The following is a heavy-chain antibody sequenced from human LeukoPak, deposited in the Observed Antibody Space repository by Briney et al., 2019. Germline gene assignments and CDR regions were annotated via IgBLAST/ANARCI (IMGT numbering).Heavy chain of an antibody. D-gene: IGHD3-22*01. CDR1: GYSISRGYF. V-gene: IGHV4-38-2*02. CDR3: ARDRYYYDSSGYRGFDY. Sequence: SETLSLTCSVSGYSISRGYFWAWIRQPPGKGLEWIGYIYYSGSTNYNPSLKSRVTISVDTSKNQFSLKLSSVTAADTAVYYCARDRYYYDSSGYRGFDYWGQGTLVTVSS. CDR2: IYYSGST. J-gene: IGHJ4*02.